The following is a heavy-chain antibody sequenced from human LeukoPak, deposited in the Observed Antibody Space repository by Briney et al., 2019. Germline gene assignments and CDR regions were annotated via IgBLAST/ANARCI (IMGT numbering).Heavy chain of an antibody. CDR3: ARERIQLDP. CDR2: IYSGGNT. J-gene: IGHJ5*02. V-gene: IGHV4-39*07. Sequence: SETLSLTCTVSGGSISSRSYYWGWIRQPPGKGLEWIGSIYSGGNTYYNPSLKSRVTISVDLSKNQFSLELNSVTAADTAVYYCARERIQLDPWGQGTLVTVSS. D-gene: IGHD1-1*01. CDR1: GGSISSRSYY.